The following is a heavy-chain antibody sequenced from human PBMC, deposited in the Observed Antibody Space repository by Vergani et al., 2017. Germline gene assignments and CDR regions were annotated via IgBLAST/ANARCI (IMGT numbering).Heavy chain of an antibody. V-gene: IGHV4-34*01. D-gene: IGHD5-18*01. CDR1: GGSFTSYH. Sequence: QVQLQQWGGGLLKPSETLSLTCVVNGGSFTSYHWTWIRQSPGEGLEWVGDIDHTGRPDYNPSLKSRVTISVDTSKNQFSLKLSSVTAADTAVYYCASSGYSYEYYFDYWGQGTLVTVSS. CDR2: IDHTGRP. J-gene: IGHJ4*02. CDR3: ASSGYSYEYYFDY.